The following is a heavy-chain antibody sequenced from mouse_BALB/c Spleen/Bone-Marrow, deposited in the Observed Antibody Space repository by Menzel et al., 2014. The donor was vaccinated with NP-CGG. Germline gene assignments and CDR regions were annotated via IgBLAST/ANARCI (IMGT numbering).Heavy chain of an antibody. CDR3: ARSGIPYAMDY. CDR2: IYPYSGGT. V-gene: IGHV1S29*02. CDR1: EYTFTDYN. Sequence: VQLKQSGPELVKPGASVKISCKASEYTFTDYNMHWVKQSHGKSLEWIGYIYPYSGGTGYNQKFKSKATLTVDDSSFTAYMELRSLTTEASAVYYCARSGIPYAMDYWGQGTSVTVSS. J-gene: IGHJ4*01. D-gene: IGHD5-2*01.